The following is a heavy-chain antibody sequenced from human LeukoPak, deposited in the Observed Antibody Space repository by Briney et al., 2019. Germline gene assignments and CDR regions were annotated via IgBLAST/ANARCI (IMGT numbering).Heavy chain of an antibody. D-gene: IGHD3-10*01. CDR1: GFTFSNFA. CDR3: ARDHRSGSGSGTQANDY. CDR2: ISSSSKTI. J-gene: IGHJ4*02. V-gene: IGHV3-48*02. Sequence: GGSLRLSCAVSGFTFSNFAMTWARQAPGKGLEWVSYISSSSKTIYYADSVKGRFTISRDNAKKSLDLQMNSLRDEDTAVYYCARDHRSGSGSGTQANDYWGQGTLVTVSS.